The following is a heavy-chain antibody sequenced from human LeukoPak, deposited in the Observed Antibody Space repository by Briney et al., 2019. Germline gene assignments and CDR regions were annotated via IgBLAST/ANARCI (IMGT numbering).Heavy chain of an antibody. D-gene: IGHD5-24*01. J-gene: IGHJ1*01. CDR2: IYYSGST. Sequence: TSDTLSLTCTVSGGSISSYYWSWLRGPPGKGLEWIGYIYYSGSTNYNPSLKSRVTISGDTSKNQFSLKLSSVSAADTAVYYCARLRDGYNLFQHWGQGTLVTVSS. CDR3: ARLRDGYNLFQH. V-gene: IGHV4-59*08. CDR1: GGSISSYY.